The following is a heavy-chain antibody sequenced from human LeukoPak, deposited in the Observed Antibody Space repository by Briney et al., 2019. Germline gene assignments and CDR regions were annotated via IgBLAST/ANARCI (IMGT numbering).Heavy chain of an antibody. J-gene: IGHJ5*02. Sequence: SETLSLTCAVYGGSFSGYYWSWIRQPPGKGLEWIGEINHSGSTNYNPSLKSRVTISVDTSKNQFSLKLSSVTAADTAVYYCARGVSSGWYRRPYNWFDPWGQGTLVTVSS. V-gene: IGHV4-34*01. CDR2: INHSGST. CDR3: ARGVSSGWYRRPYNWFDP. CDR1: GGSFSGYY. D-gene: IGHD6-19*01.